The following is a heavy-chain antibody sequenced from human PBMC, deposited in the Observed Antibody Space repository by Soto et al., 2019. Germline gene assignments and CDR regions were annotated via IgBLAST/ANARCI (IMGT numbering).Heavy chain of an antibody. J-gene: IGHJ6*02. CDR3: ARQGITTIDRQPQYYYYGMDV. V-gene: IGHV5-51*01. CDR2: IYPGDSDT. CDR1: GYSFTSYW. D-gene: IGHD3-22*01. Sequence: GESLKISCKGSGYSFTSYWIGWVRQMPGKGLEWMGIIYPGDSDTRYSPSFQGQVTISADKSISTAYLQWSSLKASDTAMYYCARQGITTIDRQPQYYYYGMDVWGQGTTVTVSS.